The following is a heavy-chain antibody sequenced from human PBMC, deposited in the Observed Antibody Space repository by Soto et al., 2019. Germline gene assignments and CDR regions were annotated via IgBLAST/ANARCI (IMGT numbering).Heavy chain of an antibody. J-gene: IGHJ4*02. CDR2: IYDGGDT. D-gene: IGHD1-1*01. CDR3: AGAVGRRTVPDH. Sequence: QVHLQESGPGLVKPSGTLSLICVVSGDSLKTDHWWTWVRQPPGKGLERIGEIYDGGDTNYNPSLESRLTLSVDKSKRQFSLRMTSVTAADTATYYCAGAVGRRTVPDHWGQGTLVTVSS. V-gene: IGHV4-4*02. CDR1: GDSLKTDHW.